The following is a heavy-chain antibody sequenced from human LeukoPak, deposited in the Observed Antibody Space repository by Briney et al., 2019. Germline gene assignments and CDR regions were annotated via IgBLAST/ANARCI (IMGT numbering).Heavy chain of an antibody. V-gene: IGHV1-8*01. J-gene: IGHJ4*02. D-gene: IGHD5-24*01. CDR1: GYTFTSYD. Sequence: EASVKVSCKASGYTFTSYDINWVRQATGQGLEWMGWMNPNSGNTGYAQKFRGRVTMTRNTSISTAYMELSSLRSEDTAVYYCARGFKDKLMATIGSDFDYWGQGTLVTVSS. CDR2: MNPNSGNT. CDR3: ARGFKDKLMATIGSDFDY.